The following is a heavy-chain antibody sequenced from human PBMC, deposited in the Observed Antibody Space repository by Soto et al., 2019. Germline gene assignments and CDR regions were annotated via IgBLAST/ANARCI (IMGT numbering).Heavy chain of an antibody. CDR1: GCDFSSYG. D-gene: IGHD3-3*01. Sequence: TVGSLRRSCSASGCDFSSYGMHWVRQAPGKGREWVAVRSYDGSNKYYADSVKGRFTISRDNSKNTLHLQMNSLRAEDTAVYYCAKDLTFGVVIPVVDYYYGMDVWGQGTTVTVSS. CDR3: AKDLTFGVVIPVVDYYYGMDV. CDR2: RSYDGSNK. V-gene: IGHV3-30*18. J-gene: IGHJ6*02.